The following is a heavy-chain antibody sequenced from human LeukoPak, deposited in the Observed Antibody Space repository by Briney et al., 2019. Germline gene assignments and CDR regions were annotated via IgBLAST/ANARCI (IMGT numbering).Heavy chain of an antibody. CDR3: AKDRLGDGGGAFDY. CDR2: ISWNSGSI. V-gene: IGHV3-9*03. CDR1: GFTFDDYA. D-gene: IGHD2-21*01. J-gene: IGHJ4*02. Sequence: GGSLRLSCAASGFTFDDYAMHWVRQVPGKGLERVSGISWNSGSIGYADSVKGRFTISRDNAKNSLYLQMNSLRAEDMALYYCAKDRLGDGGGAFDYWGQGTLVTVSS.